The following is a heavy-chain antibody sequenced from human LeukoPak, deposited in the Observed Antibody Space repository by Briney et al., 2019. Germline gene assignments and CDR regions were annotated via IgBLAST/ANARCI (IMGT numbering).Heavy chain of an antibody. Sequence: PPETLSLTCTVSDDSIKSHFWTWIRQPPGKGLEWIGYVYYSGSGSSNPSLKSRLTMSVDTSKSQFYLNLNSVTTADTAMYYCARGSRRHYDGSGYYFGEFDYWGQGILVTVSS. D-gene: IGHD3-22*01. CDR2: VYYSGSG. CDR3: ARGSRRHYDGSGYYFGEFDY. CDR1: DDSIKSHF. J-gene: IGHJ4*02. V-gene: IGHV4-59*11.